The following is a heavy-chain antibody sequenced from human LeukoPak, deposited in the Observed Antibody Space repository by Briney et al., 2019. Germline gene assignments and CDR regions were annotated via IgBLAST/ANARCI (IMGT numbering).Heavy chain of an antibody. CDR3: AREAGYYDSSGYVGFDY. CDR1: GGSISSYY. D-gene: IGHD3-22*01. J-gene: IGHJ4*02. V-gene: IGHV4-4*07. CDR2: IYISGSGST. Sequence: SETLSLTCTVSGGSISSYYWSWIRQPAGKGLEWIGRIYISGSGSTNYNPSLKSRVTISVDTSKNQFSLKLSSVTAADTAVYYCAREAGYYDSSGYVGFDYWGQGTLVSVSS.